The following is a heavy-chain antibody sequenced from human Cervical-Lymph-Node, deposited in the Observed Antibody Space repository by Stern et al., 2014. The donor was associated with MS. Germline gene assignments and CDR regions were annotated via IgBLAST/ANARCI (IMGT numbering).Heavy chain of an antibody. J-gene: IGHJ4*02. D-gene: IGHD3-22*01. CDR1: GVTFSSYA. V-gene: IGHV3-64D*06. CDR2: LSSNGGST. Sequence: EVQLVESGGGLVQPGGSLRLSWSASGVTFSSYAMHWVRQAPGKGLEYIEALSSNGGSTYYADSVKGRFTISRDNSKNTLYLQMSSLRAEDTAVYYCVKDDYDSSGVEGHFDYWGQGTLVTVSS. CDR3: VKDDYDSSGVEGHFDY.